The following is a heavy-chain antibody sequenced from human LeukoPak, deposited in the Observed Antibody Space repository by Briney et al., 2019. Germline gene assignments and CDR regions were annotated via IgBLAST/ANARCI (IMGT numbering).Heavy chain of an antibody. Sequence: GGSLRLSCAASGFTFSSYAMHWVRQAPGKGLEWVAVISYDGSNEYYAGSVKGRFTISRDSSKNTLYLQMNSLRAEDTAVYYCAKGYSLRSYDWLDYWGQGTLVTVSS. V-gene: IGHV3-30*04. CDR2: ISYDGSNE. J-gene: IGHJ4*02. D-gene: IGHD3-9*01. CDR3: AKGYSLRSYDWLDY. CDR1: GFTFSSYA.